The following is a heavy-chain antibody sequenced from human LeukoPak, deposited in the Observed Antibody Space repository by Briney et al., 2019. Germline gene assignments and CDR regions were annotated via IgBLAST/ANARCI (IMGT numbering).Heavy chain of an antibody. CDR3: AKDPDSSGYFENWFDP. CDR2: ISGSGGST. D-gene: IGHD3-22*01. Sequence: GGSLRLSCAASGFTFSSYAMSWVRQAPGKGLEWVSAISGSGGSTYYADSVKGRFTISRDNSKNTLYLQMNSLRAEDTAVYYCAKDPDSSGYFENWFDPWGQGTLVTVSS. J-gene: IGHJ5*02. CDR1: GFTFSSYA. V-gene: IGHV3-23*01.